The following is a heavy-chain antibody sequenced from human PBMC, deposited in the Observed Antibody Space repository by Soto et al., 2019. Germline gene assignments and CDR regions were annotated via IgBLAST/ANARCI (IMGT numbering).Heavy chain of an antibody. V-gene: IGHV4-34*01. Sequence: TSETLSLTCAVYGGSFSGYYWSWIRQPPGKGLEWIGEINHSGSTNYNPSLKSRVTISVDTSKNQFSLKLSSVTAADTAVYYCARVRRNSMVRGVRYYYYGMDVWGQGTTVTVSS. CDR2: INHSGST. CDR3: ARVRRNSMVRGVRYYYYGMDV. CDR1: GGSFSGYY. J-gene: IGHJ6*02. D-gene: IGHD3-10*01.